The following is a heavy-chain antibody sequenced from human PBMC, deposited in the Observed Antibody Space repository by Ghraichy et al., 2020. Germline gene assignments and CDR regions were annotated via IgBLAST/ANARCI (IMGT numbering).Heavy chain of an antibody. V-gene: IGHV4-34*01. CDR1: GGSFSGYY. CDR2: INHSGST. J-gene: IGHJ4*02. D-gene: IGHD4-17*01. Sequence: SETLSLTCAVYGGSFSGYYWSWIRQPPGKGLEWIGEINHSGSTNYNPSLKSRVTISVDTSKNQFSLKLSSVTAADTAVYYCARVGPLRKLDYWGQGTLVTVSS. CDR3: ARVGPLRKLDY.